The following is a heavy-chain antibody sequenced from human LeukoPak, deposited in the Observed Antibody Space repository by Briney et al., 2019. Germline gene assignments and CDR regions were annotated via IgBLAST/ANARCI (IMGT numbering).Heavy chain of an antibody. J-gene: IGHJ3*02. CDR1: GFTLTDAW. CDR3: TKFFLGRRDYVWESYRYLAFDI. CDR2: LKSKTDGGTT. Sequence: GGSLRLSCAASGFTLTDAWVSWVRQPPGKGLEWVGHLKSKTDGGTTDYAAPVKGRFTISRDGSNNTLYLQMNSLKTEDTAVYYCTKFFLGRRDYVWESYRYLAFDIWGHGTMVTVSS. D-gene: IGHD3-16*02. V-gene: IGHV3-15*01.